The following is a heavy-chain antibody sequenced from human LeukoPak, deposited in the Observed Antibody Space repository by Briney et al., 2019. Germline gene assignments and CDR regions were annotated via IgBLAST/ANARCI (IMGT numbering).Heavy chain of an antibody. CDR2: IYYSRST. J-gene: IGHJ5*02. Sequence: SETLSLTCTVSGGSISSSSYYWGWIRQPPGKGLEWIGSIYYSRSTYYNPSLKSRVTISVDTSKNQFSLKLSSVTAADTAVYYCARQKLTGYYPTFNWFDPWGQGTLVTVSS. CDR3: ARQKLTGYYPTFNWFDP. D-gene: IGHD3-9*01. CDR1: GGSISSSSYY. V-gene: IGHV4-39*01.